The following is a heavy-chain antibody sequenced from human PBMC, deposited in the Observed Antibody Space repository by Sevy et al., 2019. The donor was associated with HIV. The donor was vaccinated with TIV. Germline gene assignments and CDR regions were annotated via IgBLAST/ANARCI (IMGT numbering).Heavy chain of an antibody. D-gene: IGHD3-3*01. V-gene: IGHV1-18*01. CDR1: GYTFTSYG. Sequence: ASVKVSCKASGYTFTSYGISWVRQAPGQGLEWMGWISAYNGNTNYAQKLQGRVTMTTDRSTGTAYMELRSLRSDDTAVYYCARDITVTYYDFWSGYYLNDYWGQGTLVTVSS. CDR3: ARDITVTYYDFWSGYYLNDY. CDR2: ISAYNGNT. J-gene: IGHJ4*02.